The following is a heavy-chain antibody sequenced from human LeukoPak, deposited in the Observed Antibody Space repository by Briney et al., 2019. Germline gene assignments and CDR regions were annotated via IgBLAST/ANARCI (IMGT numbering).Heavy chain of an antibody. CDR3: AKEWLAFDI. D-gene: IGHD3-22*01. CDR1: GLTVTDYY. V-gene: IGHV3-11*04. J-gene: IGHJ3*02. Sequence: GGSLRLSCAASGLTVTDYYMHWTRQAPGKGLEWVSFIGGSASNIYYADSVKGRFTISRDNAKNSLYLQMNSLRAEDTAVYYCAKEWLAFDIWGQGTMVTVSS. CDR2: IGGSASNI.